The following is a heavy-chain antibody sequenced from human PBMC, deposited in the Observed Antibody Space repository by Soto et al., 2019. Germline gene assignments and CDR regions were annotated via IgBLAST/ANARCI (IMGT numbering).Heavy chain of an antibody. CDR1: GGSISSSSYY. J-gene: IGHJ6*02. Sequence: SETLSLTCTVSGGSISSSSYYWGWIRQPPGKGLEWIGSIYYSGSTYYNPSLKSRVTISVDTSKNQFSLKLSSVTAADTAVYYCARLGNTERYYYYGMDVWGQGTTVTVSS. CDR3: ARLGNTERYYYYGMDV. V-gene: IGHV4-39*01. D-gene: IGHD5-18*01. CDR2: IYYSGST.